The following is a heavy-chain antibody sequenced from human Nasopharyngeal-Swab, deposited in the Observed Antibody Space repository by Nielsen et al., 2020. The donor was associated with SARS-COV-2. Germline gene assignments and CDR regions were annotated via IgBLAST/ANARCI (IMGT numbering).Heavy chain of an antibody. D-gene: IGHD1-20*01. J-gene: IGHJ6*02. Sequence: WGREAPEQGLEWMGRIIPHSGGTNVAQKFQGRVTITSETSTSTAYMEVSRLTSDDTATYFCARDNWKGAWDVWGQGTAVTVSS. CDR3: ARDNWKGAWDV. CDR2: IIPHSGGT. V-gene: IGHV1-2*02.